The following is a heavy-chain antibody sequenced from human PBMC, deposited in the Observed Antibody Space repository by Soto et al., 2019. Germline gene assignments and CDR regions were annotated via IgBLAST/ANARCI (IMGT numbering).Heavy chain of an antibody. CDR3: AKLKDADYSAADH. J-gene: IGHJ5*02. V-gene: IGHV3-23*01. CDR1: GFTFSTYA. Sequence: EVQLLESGGGLVQPGGSLRLSCAASGFTFSTYAMTWVRQAPGKGLEWLSAISASGRTYYADSVKGRLTISRNNSKNTLSVQMNSLRAEETAVYYCAKLKDADYSAADHWGQGTLVTVSS. CDR2: ISASGRT. D-gene: IGHD4-17*01.